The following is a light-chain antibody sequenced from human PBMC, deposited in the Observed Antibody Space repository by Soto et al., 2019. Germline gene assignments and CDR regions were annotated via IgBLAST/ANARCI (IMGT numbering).Light chain of an antibody. CDR1: QSVGSN. CDR3: QQYNNWPPCT. Sequence: EIVMTQSPATLSVSSGERATLSCRASQSVGSNLAWYQQKPGQAPRLLLYRASTRATGIPARFSGSGSGTDFTLTISSLQSADFAVYYCQQYNNWPPCTFGQGTKLESK. V-gene: IGKV3-15*01. J-gene: IGKJ2*02. CDR2: RAS.